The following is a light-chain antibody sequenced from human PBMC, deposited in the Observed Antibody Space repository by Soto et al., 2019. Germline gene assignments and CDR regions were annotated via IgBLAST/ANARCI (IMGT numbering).Light chain of an antibody. Sequence: DIQMTQSPSTLSASVGDRVTITCRASRSISSWLAWYQQKPGKAPKLLIYKASSLESGVPSRLSGSGSGTEFTLTISSLQPDDFATYYCQQYNSYSYTFGQGTKLEIK. V-gene: IGKV1-5*03. CDR2: KAS. CDR1: RSISSW. CDR3: QQYNSYSYT. J-gene: IGKJ2*01.